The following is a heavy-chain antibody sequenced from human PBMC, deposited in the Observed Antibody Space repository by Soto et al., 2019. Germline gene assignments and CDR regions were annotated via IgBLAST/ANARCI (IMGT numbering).Heavy chain of an antibody. CDR3: ARLMTTVTYDYFDY. Sequence: SETLSLTCTVSGGSIGFDHYHWTWIRQPPGKGLEWIGYVHYSGSVLYNPSLQSRVSISVDTSKNQFSLKLSSVTAEDTAVYYCARLMTTVTYDYFDYWGQGTLVTVSS. CDR1: GGSIGFDHYH. CDR2: VHYSGSV. J-gene: IGHJ4*02. D-gene: IGHD4-17*01. V-gene: IGHV4-30-4*01.